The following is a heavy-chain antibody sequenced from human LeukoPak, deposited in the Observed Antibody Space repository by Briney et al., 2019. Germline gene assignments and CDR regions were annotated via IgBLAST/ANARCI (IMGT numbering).Heavy chain of an antibody. CDR1: GGTFTNYA. CDR2: IIPLLGTP. D-gene: IGHD4-17*01. V-gene: IGHV1-69*13. J-gene: IGHJ6*02. CDR3: AEDSSMVTTRAPYYYYYLDV. Sequence: SVKVSCKASGGTFTNYAISWVRQAPGQGLEWMGGIIPLLGTPNYEQKFQGRVTITADDSTSTAYMELTSLRSEDTAVYYCAEDSSMVTTRAPYYYYYLDVWGQGTTVTVSS.